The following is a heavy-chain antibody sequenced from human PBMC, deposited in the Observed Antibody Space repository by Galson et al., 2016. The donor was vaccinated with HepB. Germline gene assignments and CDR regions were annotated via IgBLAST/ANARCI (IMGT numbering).Heavy chain of an antibody. J-gene: IGHJ4*02. D-gene: IGHD6-13*01. CDR3: ARCPPYSSTCDY. CDR1: GDSVSSDSAG. CDR2: TYYRSTWVT. Sequence: CAISGDSVSSDSAGWNWIRQSPSRGLEWLGRTYYRSTWVTDYAVSLRSRLTINPDTSKNQFSLQLNSVTPEDSAVYYCARCPPYSSTCDYWGQGTLVTVSS. V-gene: IGHV6-1*01.